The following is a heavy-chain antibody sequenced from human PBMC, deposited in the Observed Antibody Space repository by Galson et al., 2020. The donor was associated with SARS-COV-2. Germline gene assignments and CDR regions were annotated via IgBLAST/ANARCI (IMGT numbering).Heavy chain of an antibody. D-gene: IGHD3-22*01. CDR3: AGDREYYYDSSGDPLGAFDI. V-gene: IGHV1-2*02. J-gene: IGHJ3*02. Sequence: ASVQVSCQASGYTFTGYYMHWVRQAPGQGLEWMGWINPNSGGTNYAQKFQGRVTMTRDTPISTAYMELSRLRSDDTAGYYWAGDREYYYDSSGDPLGAFDIWGQGTMVTVSS. CDR1: GYTFTGYY. CDR2: INPNSGGT.